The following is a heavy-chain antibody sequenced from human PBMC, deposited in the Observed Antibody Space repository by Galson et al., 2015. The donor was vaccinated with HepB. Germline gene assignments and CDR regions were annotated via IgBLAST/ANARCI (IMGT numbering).Heavy chain of an antibody. D-gene: IGHD6-19*01. CDR2: ISSTSSYT. J-gene: IGHJ4*02. CDR1: GFTFSDYY. Sequence: SLRLSCAASGFTFSDYYMSWIRQAPGKGLEWVSYISSTSSYTKYVDSVKGRFTISRDNAKNSLYLQMNSLRAEDTAVYYCAKYSSGWPGEHFDHWGQGTLVTVSS. V-gene: IGHV3-11*03. CDR3: AKYSSGWPGEHFDH.